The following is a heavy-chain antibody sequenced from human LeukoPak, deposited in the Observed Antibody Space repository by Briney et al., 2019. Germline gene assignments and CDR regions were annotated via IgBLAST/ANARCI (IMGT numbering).Heavy chain of an antibody. D-gene: IGHD2-8*01. CDR1: GFTFSSYS. CDR3: ARDGQNGENFDY. J-gene: IGHJ4*02. Sequence: PGGSLRLSCAASGFTFSSYSMNWVRQAPGKGLEWVSSISSSSSYIYYADSVKGRFTISRDNAKNSLYLQMNSLRAEDTAVYYCARDGQNGENFDYWGQGTLVTVSS. CDR2: ISSSSSYI. V-gene: IGHV3-21*01.